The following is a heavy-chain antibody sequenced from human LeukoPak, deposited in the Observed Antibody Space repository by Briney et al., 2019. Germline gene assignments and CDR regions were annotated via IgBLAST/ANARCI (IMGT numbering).Heavy chain of an antibody. D-gene: IGHD6-6*01. CDR2: ISSSSSYI. V-gene: IGHV3-11*06. J-gene: IGHJ5*02. CDR1: GFTFSDYY. CDR3: ARASQRYSSSPRNWFDP. Sequence: GGSLRLSCAASGFTFSDYYMTWIRQAPGKGLEWVSSISSSSSYIYYADSVKGRFTISRDNAKNSLYLQMNSLRAEDTAVYYCARASQRYSSSPRNWFDPWGQGTLVTVSS.